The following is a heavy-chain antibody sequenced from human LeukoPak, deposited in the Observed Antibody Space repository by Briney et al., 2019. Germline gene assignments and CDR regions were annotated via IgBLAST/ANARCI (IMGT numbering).Heavy chain of an antibody. D-gene: IGHD3-22*01. CDR3: AKVGIRISLIVVVFTTADDWYFDL. Sequence: PGGSLRLSCAASGFTFSNYAMSWVRQPPGKGLEWVSGISGSGGSTYYADSVKGRLTISRDNSKNTLYLHMDSVRAEDTAVYYCAKVGIRISLIVVVFTTADDWYFDLWGRGTPVTVSS. CDR1: GFTFSNYA. V-gene: IGHV3-23*01. CDR2: ISGSGGST. J-gene: IGHJ2*01.